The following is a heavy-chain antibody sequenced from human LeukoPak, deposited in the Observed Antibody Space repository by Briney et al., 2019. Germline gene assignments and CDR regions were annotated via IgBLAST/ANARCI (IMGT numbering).Heavy chain of an antibody. D-gene: IGHD1-26*01. Sequence: SVKVSCKAPGGTFSSHSLNWVRQPPGQGLEWMGRIIPIHGVENYAQNFQGRATITADKSTSTFYMELSSLRFEDTALYYCARDRGMATGGFDYWGQGTLVTVSS. CDR2: IIPIHGVE. J-gene: IGHJ4*02. V-gene: IGHV1-69*04. CDR3: ARDRGMATGGFDY. CDR1: GGTFSSHS.